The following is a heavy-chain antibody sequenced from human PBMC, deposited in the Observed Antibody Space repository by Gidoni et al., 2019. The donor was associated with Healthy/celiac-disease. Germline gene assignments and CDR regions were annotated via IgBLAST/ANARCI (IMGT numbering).Heavy chain of an antibody. J-gene: IGHJ5*02. D-gene: IGHD3-22*01. CDR1: GFTFSSYS. Sequence: EVQLVESGGGLVKPGGSLRLSCAASGFTFSSYSMNWVRQAPGKGLEWVSSSSSSSSYIYYADSVKGRFTISRDNAKNSLYLQMNSLRAEDTAVYYCARDAVYDSSDWFDPWGQGTLVTVSS. CDR2: SSSSSSYI. V-gene: IGHV3-21*01. CDR3: ARDAVYDSSDWFDP.